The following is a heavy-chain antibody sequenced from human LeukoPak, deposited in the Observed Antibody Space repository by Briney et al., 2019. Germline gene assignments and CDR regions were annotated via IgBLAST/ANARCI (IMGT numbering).Heavy chain of an antibody. CDR2: ISNSGSYT. J-gene: IGHJ4*02. D-gene: IGHD6-19*01. Sequence: GGALRLSCAASGFTFSDEYMSWIRQAPGKGLEWVSYISNSGSYTNYADSVKGRFTISRDNAKNSLYLQMNSLRAEDTAVYYCARSRGAGPGAYFDYWGQGTLITVSS. CDR1: GFTFSDEY. CDR3: ARSRGAGPGAYFDY. V-gene: IGHV3-11*03.